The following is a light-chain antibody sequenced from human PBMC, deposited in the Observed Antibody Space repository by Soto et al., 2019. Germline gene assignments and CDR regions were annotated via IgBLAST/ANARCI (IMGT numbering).Light chain of an antibody. J-gene: IGLJ1*01. CDR3: CSYAGSGTYV. CDR2: EGN. Sequence: QSVLTQCASVSGSPGQSITISCAGTNSDVGSYNFVSWLQQHAGKAPKLMIYEGNKRPSGVSNRFSGSKSCNTASLTISGLQTEDEADYYCCSYAGSGTYVFGTGTKVTVL. CDR1: NSDVGSYNF. V-gene: IGLV2-23*01.